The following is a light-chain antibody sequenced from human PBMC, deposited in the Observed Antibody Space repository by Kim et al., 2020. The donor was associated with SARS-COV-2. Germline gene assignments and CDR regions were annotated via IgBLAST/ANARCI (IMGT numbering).Light chain of an antibody. CDR1: QDISIH. J-gene: IGKJ5*01. CDR3: QQLHRYHIT. Sequence: ASVGDRVTITCRASQDISIHLDWYQQKPGKAPKLLIYAASTLQSGVPSRFSGSGSGTDFTLTISSLQPEDFATYYCQQLHRYHITFGQGTRLEIK. CDR2: AAS. V-gene: IGKV1-9*01.